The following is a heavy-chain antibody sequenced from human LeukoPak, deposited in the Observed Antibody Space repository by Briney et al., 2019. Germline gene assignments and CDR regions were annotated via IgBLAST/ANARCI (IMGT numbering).Heavy chain of an antibody. V-gene: IGHV4-39*01. CDR2: IYYRGNT. Sequence: PSETLSLTCTVSGGSISSSSYYWGWIRQPPGKGLEWIGTIYYRGNTYYNPSLKSRVTISVDTSKSQFSLKMSSVTAADTAVYYCARRVYSSNSGFDYWGQGTLVTVSS. D-gene: IGHD6-13*01. J-gene: IGHJ4*02. CDR1: GGSISSSSYY. CDR3: ARRVYSSNSGFDY.